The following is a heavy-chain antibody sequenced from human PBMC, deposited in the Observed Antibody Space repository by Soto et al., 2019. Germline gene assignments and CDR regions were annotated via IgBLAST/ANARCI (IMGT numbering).Heavy chain of an antibody. CDR1: GGSISSGGYS. D-gene: IGHD6-13*01. Sequence: SETLSLTCAVSGGSISSGGYSWSWIRQPPGKGLEWIGYIYHSGSTYYNPSLKSRVTISVDRSKNQFSLKLSSVTAAETAVYYCDSGEQQLGLIDYWGQGTLVTVSS. CDR3: DSGEQQLGLIDY. V-gene: IGHV4-30-2*01. CDR2: IYHSGST. J-gene: IGHJ4*02.